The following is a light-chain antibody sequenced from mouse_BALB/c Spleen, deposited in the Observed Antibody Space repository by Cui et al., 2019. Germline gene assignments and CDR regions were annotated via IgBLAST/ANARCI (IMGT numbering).Light chain of an antibody. CDR3: QQWSSYPRT. Sequence: QIVLTQSPAIMSASPGVKVTMTCSASSSVSYMYWDQQKPGSSPRLLIYDTSNLASGVPVRFSGSGSGTSYSLTISRMEAEDAATYYCQQWSSYPRTFGGGTKLEIK. V-gene: IGKV4-55*01. CDR2: DTS. J-gene: IGKJ1*01. CDR1: SSVSY.